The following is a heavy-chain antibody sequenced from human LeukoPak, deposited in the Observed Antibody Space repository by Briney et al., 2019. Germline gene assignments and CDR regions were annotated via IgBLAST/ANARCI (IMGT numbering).Heavy chain of an antibody. CDR3: ARASYDYDILTGYYLCDY. CDR1: GYTFTSYG. Sequence: ASVKVSCKASGYTFTSYGISWVRQAPGQGLEWMGWISAYNSNTNYAQKLQGRVTMTTDTSTSTAYMELRSLRSDDTAVYYCARASYDYDILTGYYLCDYWGQGTLVTVSS. V-gene: IGHV1-18*01. J-gene: IGHJ4*02. D-gene: IGHD3-9*01. CDR2: ISAYNSNT.